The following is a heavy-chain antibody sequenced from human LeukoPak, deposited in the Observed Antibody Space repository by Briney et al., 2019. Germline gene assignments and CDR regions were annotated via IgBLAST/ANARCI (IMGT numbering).Heavy chain of an antibody. CDR2: IYYSGST. CDR1: GGSISSSSYY. V-gene: IGHV4-39*02. Sequence: SETLSLTCTVSGGSISSSSYYWGWIRQPPGKGLEWIGSIYYSGSTYYNPSLKSRVTISVDTSKNQFSLKLSSVTAADTAVYYCARDCGRYCSSTSSFDYWGQGTLVTVSS. CDR3: ARDCGRYCSSTSSFDY. J-gene: IGHJ4*02. D-gene: IGHD2-2*01.